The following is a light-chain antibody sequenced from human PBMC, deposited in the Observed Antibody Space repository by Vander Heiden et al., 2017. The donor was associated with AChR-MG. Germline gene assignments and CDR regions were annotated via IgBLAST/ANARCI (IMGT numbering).Light chain of an antibody. V-gene: IGLV2-14*01. CDR1: SSDVGGYNY. J-gene: IGLJ1*01. Sequence: QSALTQPASVAGSPGQSITISCTGTSSDVGGYNYVSWYQQHPGKAPKLMIYDVSNGPSGVSNRFSGSKSGNTASLTISGLQAEDEADYYCSSYTSSSLYVFGTGTKVTVL. CDR3: SSYTSSSLYV. CDR2: DVS.